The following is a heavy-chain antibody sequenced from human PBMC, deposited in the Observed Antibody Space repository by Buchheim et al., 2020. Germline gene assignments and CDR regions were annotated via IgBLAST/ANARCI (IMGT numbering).Heavy chain of an antibody. CDR3: ARDNGYYDILTGYYTGWFDP. V-gene: IGHV3-48*01. J-gene: IGHJ5*02. Sequence: EVQLVESGGDLVQPGGSLRLSCAASGFTFRTYSMNWVRQAPGKGLEWVSYISSTSTSIYYADSVKGRFTISRDNVMKSLYLQMNSLRAEDTAVYYCARDNGYYDILTGYYTGWFDPWGQGTL. CDR2: ISSTSTSI. CDR1: GFTFRTYS. D-gene: IGHD3-9*01.